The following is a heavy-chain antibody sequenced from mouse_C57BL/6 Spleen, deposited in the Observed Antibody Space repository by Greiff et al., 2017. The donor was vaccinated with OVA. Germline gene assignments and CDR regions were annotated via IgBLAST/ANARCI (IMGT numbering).Heavy chain of an antibody. CDR1: GYSFTDYN. D-gene: IGHD2-5*01. CDR2: INPNYGTT. V-gene: IGHV1-39*01. J-gene: IGHJ3*01. CDR3: AIELLGSNYVLAY. Sequence: VQLQQSGPELVKPGASVKISCKASGYSFTDYNMNWVKQSHGKSLEWIGVINPNYGTTSYNQKFKGKATLTVDQSSSTAYMQLNSLTSENSAVYYCAIELLGSNYVLAYWGQGTLVTVSA.